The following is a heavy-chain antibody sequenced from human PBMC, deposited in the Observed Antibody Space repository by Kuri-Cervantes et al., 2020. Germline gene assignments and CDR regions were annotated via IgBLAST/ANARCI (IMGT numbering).Heavy chain of an antibody. CDR3: AKGARITMIVVVITDYFDY. CDR2: ISGSGGST. Sequence: GGSLRLSCAASGFTFSSYAMSWVRQAPGKGLEWVSAISGSGGSTYYADSVKGRFTISRDNSKNTLYLQMNSLRAEDTAVYCCAKGARITMIVVVITDYFDYWGQGTLVTVSS. D-gene: IGHD3-22*01. V-gene: IGHV3-23*01. J-gene: IGHJ4*02. CDR1: GFTFSSYA.